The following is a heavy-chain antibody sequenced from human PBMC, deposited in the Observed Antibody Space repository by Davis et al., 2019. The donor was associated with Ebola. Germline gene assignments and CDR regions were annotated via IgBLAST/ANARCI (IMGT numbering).Heavy chain of an antibody. CDR2: IKQDGSEK. Sequence: GESLKISCAASGFTFSSYAMSWVRQAPGKGLEWVANIKQDGSEKYYVDSVKGRFTISRDNAKNSLYLQMNSLRDEDTAVYYCARDRVGEQLVLDYYGMDVWGQGTTVTVSS. CDR1: GFTFSSYA. CDR3: ARDRVGEQLVLDYYGMDV. V-gene: IGHV3-7*01. J-gene: IGHJ6*02. D-gene: IGHD6-6*01.